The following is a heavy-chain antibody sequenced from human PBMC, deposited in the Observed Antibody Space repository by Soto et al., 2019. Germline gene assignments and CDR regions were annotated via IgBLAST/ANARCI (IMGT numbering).Heavy chain of an antibody. CDR3: AIGEGVDAVTPKNGMDV. V-gene: IGHV1-69*01. CDR2: IIPIFGTA. D-gene: IGHD4-17*01. J-gene: IGHJ6*02. CDR1: GGTFSSYA. Sequence: QVQLVQAGAEVKKPGSSVKVSCKASGGTFSSYAISWVRQAPGQGLEWMGGIIPIFGTANYAQKFQGRVTITADESTSAAYLELSSLRSEDTAVYYCAIGEGVDAVTPKNGMDVWGQGTTVTVSS.